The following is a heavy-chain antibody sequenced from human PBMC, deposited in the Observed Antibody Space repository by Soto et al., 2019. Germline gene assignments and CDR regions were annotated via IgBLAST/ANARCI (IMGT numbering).Heavy chain of an antibody. Sequence: AATLSLTRPVSGDYSSAHYLSWIRPPERKGRAWMGRVFKSGRTNINPSLKRRVTMSVDTSKNQVSLNVTSVTAADTAVYYCARDVSFMIFLEGLIALDPWGKGILVTFSA. J-gene: IGHJ5*01. V-gene: IGHV4-4*07. CDR1: GDYSSAHY. CDR2: VFKSGRT. CDR3: ARDVSFMIFLEGLIALDP. D-gene: IGHD3-16*01.